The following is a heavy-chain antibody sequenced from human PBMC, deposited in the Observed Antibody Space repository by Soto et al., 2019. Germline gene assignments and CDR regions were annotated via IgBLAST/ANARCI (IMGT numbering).Heavy chain of an antibody. CDR1: GFFFSSYT. V-gene: IGHV3-23*01. CDR2: FSATSENT. D-gene: IGHD2-21*01. J-gene: IGHJ4*02. CDR3: AKAREQERVRLPLDY. Sequence: EVQLLESGGGLVQPGGSLRLSCVGSGFFFSSYTMTWVRQAPGKGLEWVSSFSATSENTYYADSVRGRFTISRDNSKNTLFLQMNSLTAEDTAMYYCAKAREQERVRLPLDYWGRGILFIVSS.